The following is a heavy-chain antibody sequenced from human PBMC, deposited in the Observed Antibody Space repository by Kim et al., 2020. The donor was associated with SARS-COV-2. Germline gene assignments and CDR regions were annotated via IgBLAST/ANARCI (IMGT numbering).Heavy chain of an antibody. V-gene: IGHV3-74*01. CDR3: ARDGGGLGV. Sequence: TYADAVKGRLTISRDNAKNTLFRQMNGLRAEDAAVYFCARDGGGLGVWGQGTTVTVSS. J-gene: IGHJ6*01.